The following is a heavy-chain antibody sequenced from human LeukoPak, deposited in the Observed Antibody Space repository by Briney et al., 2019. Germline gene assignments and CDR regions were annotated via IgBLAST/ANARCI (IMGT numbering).Heavy chain of an antibody. V-gene: IGHV4-38-2*01. CDR3: ARGITIFGVATIYYFDY. J-gene: IGHJ4*02. Sequence: KSSETLSLTCAVSGYSISRGYYWGWIRQPPGKGLEWIGNIYHSGITSYNPSLKSRVTISVDTSKNQLSLKLTSVTAADTAVHYCARGITIFGVATIYYFDYWGQGSLVTVSS. D-gene: IGHD3-3*01. CDR1: GYSISRGYY. CDR2: IYHSGIT.